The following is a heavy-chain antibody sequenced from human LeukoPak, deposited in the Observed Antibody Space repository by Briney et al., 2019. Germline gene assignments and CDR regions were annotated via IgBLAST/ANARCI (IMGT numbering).Heavy chain of an antibody. J-gene: IGHJ3*02. CDR1: GFTFSSYA. CDR3: ARPRGSVAVGDDAFDI. Sequence: PGGSLRLSCAASGFTFSSYAMHWVRQAPGKGLEYVSAISSNGGSTYYANSVKGRFTISRDNSKNTLYLQMGSLRAEDMAVYYCARPRGSVAVGDDAFDIWGQGTMVTVSS. V-gene: IGHV3-64*01. D-gene: IGHD6-19*01. CDR2: ISSNGGST.